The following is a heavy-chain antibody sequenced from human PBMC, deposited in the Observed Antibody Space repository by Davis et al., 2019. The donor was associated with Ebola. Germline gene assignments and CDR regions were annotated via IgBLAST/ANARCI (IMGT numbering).Heavy chain of an antibody. CDR1: GGSISSSSYY. V-gene: IGHV4-39*01. Sequence: PSETLSLTCTVSGGSISSSSYYWGWIRQPPGKGLEWIGSIYYSGSTYYNPSLKSRVTISVDTSKNQFSLKLSSVTAADTAVYYCARRDGTGTTDTFDIWGQGTMVTVSS. J-gene: IGHJ3*02. D-gene: IGHD1-7*01. CDR2: IYYSGST. CDR3: ARRDGTGTTDTFDI.